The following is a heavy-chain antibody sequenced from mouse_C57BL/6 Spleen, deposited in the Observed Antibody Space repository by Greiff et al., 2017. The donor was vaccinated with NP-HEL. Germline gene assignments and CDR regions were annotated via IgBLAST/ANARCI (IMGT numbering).Heavy chain of an antibody. CDR1: GFTFTDYY. CDR3: ARSHLDWYFDV. V-gene: IGHV7-3*01. J-gene: IGHJ1*03. CDR2: IRNKANGYTT. Sequence: EVQGVESGGGLVQPGGSLSLSCAASGFTFTDYYMSWVRQPPGKALEWLGFIRNKANGYTTEYSASVKGRFTISRDNSQSILYLQMNALRAEDSATYYCARSHLDWYFDVWGTGTTVTVSS.